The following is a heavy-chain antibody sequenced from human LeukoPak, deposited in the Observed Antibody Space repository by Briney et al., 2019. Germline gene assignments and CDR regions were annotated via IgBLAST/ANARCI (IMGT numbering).Heavy chain of an antibody. V-gene: IGHV3-23*01. CDR2: ISGSGGNT. D-gene: IGHD6-13*01. CDR3: ARDWPSEWQHLPDYDAVDI. Sequence: PGGSLRLSCAASGFTFGSYAMSWVRQPPGKGLNWVSSISGSGGNTFYADSVKGRFTISRDNSKNTLYLQMNSLRAEDTAVYYCARDWPSEWQHLPDYDAVDIWGQGTMVTVSS. CDR1: GFTFGSYA. J-gene: IGHJ3*02.